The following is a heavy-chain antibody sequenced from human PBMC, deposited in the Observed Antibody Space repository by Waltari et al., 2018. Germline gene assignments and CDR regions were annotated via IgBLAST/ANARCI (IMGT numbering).Heavy chain of an antibody. CDR1: GFTFSNAW. D-gene: IGHD3-22*01. CDR2: IKSKTDGGTT. V-gene: IGHV3-15*01. J-gene: IGHJ4*02. Sequence: EVQLVESGGGLVKPGGSLRLSCAASGFTFSNAWMSWVRQAPGKGREWVGRIKSKTDGGTTDYASPVKVRFTISRDDSKNTLYLQMNSLKTEDTAVYYCTTKGYYYDSSGYCLFDYWGQGTLVTVSS. CDR3: TTKGYYYDSSGYCLFDY.